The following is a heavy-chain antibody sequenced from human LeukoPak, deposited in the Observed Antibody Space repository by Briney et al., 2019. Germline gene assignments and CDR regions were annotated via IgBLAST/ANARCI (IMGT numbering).Heavy chain of an antibody. V-gene: IGHV3-15*01. CDR3: TTAPRGYCSGGSCSYAFDI. Sequence: GGSLRRSCAASTFTFSNAWMSWVRQAPGKGLEWVGRIKSKSDGGTTDYAAPVKGRFTISRDDSKNTLYLQMNSLKTEDTAVYYCTTAPRGYCSGGSCSYAFDIWGQGTMVTVSS. CDR2: IKSKSDGGTT. CDR1: TFTFSNAW. D-gene: IGHD2-15*01. J-gene: IGHJ3*02.